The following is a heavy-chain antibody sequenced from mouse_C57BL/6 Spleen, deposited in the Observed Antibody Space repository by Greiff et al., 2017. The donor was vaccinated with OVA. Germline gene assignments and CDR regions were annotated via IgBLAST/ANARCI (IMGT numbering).Heavy chain of an antibody. Sequence: DVKLVESGGGLVQPKGSLKLSCAASGFSFNTYAMNWVRQAPGKGLEWVARIRSKSNNYATYYADSVKDRFTISRDDSESMLYLQMNNLKTEDTAMYYCVRHEGVMDYWGQGTSVTVSS. CDR3: VRHEGVMDY. V-gene: IGHV10-1*01. J-gene: IGHJ4*01. CDR1: GFSFNTYA. CDR2: IRSKSNNYAT.